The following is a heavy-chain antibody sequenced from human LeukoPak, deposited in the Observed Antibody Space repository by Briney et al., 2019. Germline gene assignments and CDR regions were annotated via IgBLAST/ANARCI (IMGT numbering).Heavy chain of an antibody. CDR3: ASHPGYGMAV. J-gene: IGHJ6*02. CDR1: GFTFSSHW. Sequence: GGSLRLSCAASGFTFSSHWMSWVRQAPGKGLEWVANINQNGSEKYHVDSVKGRFTISRDNAKNSLYLQMNSLRAEDTAVYYCASHPGYGMAVWGQGNTGTVSS. V-gene: IGHV3-7*01. CDR2: INQNGSEK.